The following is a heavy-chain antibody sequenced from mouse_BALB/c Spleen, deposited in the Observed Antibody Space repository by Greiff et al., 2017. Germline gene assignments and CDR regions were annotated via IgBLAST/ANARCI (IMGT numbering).Heavy chain of an antibody. CDR2: IDPANGNT. CDR1: GFNIKDTY. Sequence: EVKLQESGAELVKPGASVKLSCTASGFNIKDTYMHWVKQRPEQGLEWIGRIDPANGNTKYDPKFQGKATITADTSSNTAYLQLSSLTSEDTAVYYCARDFAYWGQGTLVTVSA. V-gene: IGHV14-3*02. J-gene: IGHJ3*01. CDR3: ARDFAY.